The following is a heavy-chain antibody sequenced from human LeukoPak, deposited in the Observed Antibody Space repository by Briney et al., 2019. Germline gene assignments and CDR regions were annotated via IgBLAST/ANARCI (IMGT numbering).Heavy chain of an antibody. Sequence: ASVKVSCKVSGYTFTDYYMHWVRQAPGKGLEWMGLVNPEDGETIYAEKFKGRVTITADTSTDTAYMELSSLRSEDTAVYYCATGLVRRGYYYYYMDVWGKGTTVTVSS. J-gene: IGHJ6*03. CDR1: GYTFTDYY. D-gene: IGHD6-13*01. CDR3: ATGLVRRGYYYYYMDV. CDR2: VNPEDGET. V-gene: IGHV1-69-2*01.